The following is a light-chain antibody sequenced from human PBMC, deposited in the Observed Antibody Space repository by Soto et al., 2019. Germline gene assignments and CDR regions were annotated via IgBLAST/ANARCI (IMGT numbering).Light chain of an antibody. Sequence: QSALTQPASVSGFPGQSINISCTGSRSDIGVHSFVSWYQQHPTMVPKLIIYNVYRRPSGVSDRFSGSRSGASASLAISGLRSEDEADYHCAAWDDSLNGPVFGGGTKLTVL. V-gene: IGLV2-14*03. J-gene: IGLJ3*02. CDR2: NVY. CDR1: RSDIGVHSF. CDR3: AAWDDSLNGPV.